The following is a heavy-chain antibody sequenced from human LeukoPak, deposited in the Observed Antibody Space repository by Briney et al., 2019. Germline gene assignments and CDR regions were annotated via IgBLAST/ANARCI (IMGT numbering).Heavy chain of an antibody. V-gene: IGHV3-48*01. CDR3: ASSRGRGCFEI. D-gene: IGHD3-10*01. J-gene: IGHJ3*02. CDR1: GFTFSGYS. Sequence: GGSLRLSCAASGFTFSGYSMNWVRQAPGKGLEWVSYISSSSTTIYYADSVKGRFTISRDNAKNSLYLQMNSLRAEDTAVYYCASSRGRGCFEIWGQGTMVTVSS. CDR2: ISSSSTTI.